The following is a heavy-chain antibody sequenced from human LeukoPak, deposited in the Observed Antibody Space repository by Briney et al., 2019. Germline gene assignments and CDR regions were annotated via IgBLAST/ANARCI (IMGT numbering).Heavy chain of an antibody. V-gene: IGHV3-23*01. D-gene: IGHD3-10*01. J-gene: IGHJ4*02. CDR1: GFTFTNYA. Sequence: GGSLRLSCAASGFTFTNYAMSWVRQAPGKGLEWVSAISDRGDRTYYTDSVKGRFTISRDNSKTTLYLQMNSLRAEDTAVYYCAKDGSGSYYTPSNFDYWGQGTLVTVPS. CDR3: AKDGSGSYYTPSNFDY. CDR2: ISDRGDRT.